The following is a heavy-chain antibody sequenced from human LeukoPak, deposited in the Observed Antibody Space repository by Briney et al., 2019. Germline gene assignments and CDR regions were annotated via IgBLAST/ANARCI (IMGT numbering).Heavy chain of an antibody. J-gene: IGHJ5*02. CDR1: GGTFSSYA. CDR3: ARELQSNNWFDP. CDR2: IIPIFGTA. V-gene: IGHV1-69*05. D-gene: IGHD4-11*01. Sequence: ASVTVSCKASGGTFSSYAISWVRQATGQGLEWMGGIIPIFGTANYAQKFQGRVTITTDESTSTAYMELSSLRSEDTAVYYCARELQSNNWFDPWGQGTLVTVSS.